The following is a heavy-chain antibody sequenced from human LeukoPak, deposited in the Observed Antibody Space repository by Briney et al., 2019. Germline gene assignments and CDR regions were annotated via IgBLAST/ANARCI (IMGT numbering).Heavy chain of an antibody. J-gene: IGHJ3*02. Sequence: SETLSLTCTVSGGFISSYYWSWIRQPPGKGLEWIGYIYYSGSTNYNPSLKSRVTISVDTSKNQFSLKLSSVTAADTAVYYCARESSSGWYVNAFDIWGQGTMVTVSS. V-gene: IGHV4-59*01. D-gene: IGHD6-19*01. CDR1: GGFISSYY. CDR2: IYYSGST. CDR3: ARESSSGWYVNAFDI.